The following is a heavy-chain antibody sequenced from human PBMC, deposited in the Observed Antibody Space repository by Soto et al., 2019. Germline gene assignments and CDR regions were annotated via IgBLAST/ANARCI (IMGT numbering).Heavy chain of an antibody. J-gene: IGHJ6*02. CDR1: GFTFSTHA. Sequence: GGSLRLSCVASGFTFSTHAMSWVRQAPGKGLEWVSAISGSGGSTYYADSVKGRFTISRDNSKNTLYLQMNSLRAEDTAVYYCALLHSYYYYGMDVWGQGTTVTVSS. V-gene: IGHV3-23*01. CDR3: ALLHSYYYYGMDV. CDR2: ISGSGGST. D-gene: IGHD1-26*01.